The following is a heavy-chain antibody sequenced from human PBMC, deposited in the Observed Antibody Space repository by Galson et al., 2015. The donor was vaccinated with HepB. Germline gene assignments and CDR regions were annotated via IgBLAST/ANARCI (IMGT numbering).Heavy chain of an antibody. CDR3: ARDPIKKLRFLEWLMGWFDP. V-gene: IGHV1-3*01. J-gene: IGHJ5*02. D-gene: IGHD3-3*01. CDR2: INAGNGNT. Sequence: SVKVSCKASGYTFTSYAMHWVRQAPGQRLEWMGWINAGNGNTKYSQKFQGRVTITKDTSASTAYMELSSLRSEDTAVYYCARDPIKKLRFLEWLMGWFDPWGQGTLVTVSS. CDR1: GYTFTSYA.